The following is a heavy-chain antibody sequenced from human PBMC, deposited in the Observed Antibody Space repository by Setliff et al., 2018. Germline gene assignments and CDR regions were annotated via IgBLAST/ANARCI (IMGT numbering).Heavy chain of an antibody. Sequence: SETLSLTCTVSGGSMTSYYWSWIRQSPWKGLEWIGYVHYSGDSNYNPSLKSRVTISVDTSKNQFSLKLSSVTEADTAVYFCAREDGPNYYYYYMDIWGKGTTVTVSS. V-gene: IGHV4-59*13. D-gene: IGHD2-8*01. CDR1: GGSMTSYY. J-gene: IGHJ6*03. CDR2: VHYSGDS. CDR3: AREDGPNYYYYYMDI.